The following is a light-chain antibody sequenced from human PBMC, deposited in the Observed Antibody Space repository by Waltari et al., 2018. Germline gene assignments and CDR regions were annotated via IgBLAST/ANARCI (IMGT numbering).Light chain of an antibody. Sequence: DIQMTQSPSTLSASVGDRVTITCRASQSVSTWLAWYQQMPGKAPKLLIYKAASLQSAVPSRFSGSGSETEFTLTISSLQPDDFATYYCQQYKSYPLTFGGGTRVEIK. CDR2: KAA. V-gene: IGKV1-5*03. CDR3: QQYKSYPLT. J-gene: IGKJ4*01. CDR1: QSVSTW.